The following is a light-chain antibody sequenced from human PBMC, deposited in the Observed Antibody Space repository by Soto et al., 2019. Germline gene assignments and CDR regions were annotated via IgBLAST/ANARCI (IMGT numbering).Light chain of an antibody. CDR2: DAS. CDR3: QQSDIWPWT. J-gene: IGKJ1*01. V-gene: IGKV3-11*01. Sequence: EIVLTQSPATLSLSPGERATLSCWASQSVNRYLVWYQQKPGQAPRLLMYDASKRATGIPARFSGSGSGTDFTLAISSLEPEDFEVYYCQQSDIWPWTLAQGTKVDIK. CDR1: QSVNRY.